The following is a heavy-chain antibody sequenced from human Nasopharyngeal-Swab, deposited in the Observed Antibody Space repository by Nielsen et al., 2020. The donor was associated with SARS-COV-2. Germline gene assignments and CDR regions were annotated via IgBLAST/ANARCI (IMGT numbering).Heavy chain of an antibody. Sequence: WVRQAPGQGLEWMGGIIPIFGIANYAQKFQGRVTITADESTSTAYMELSSLRSEDTAVYYCARGGITMVRGVIINYYYYYMDVWGKGTTVTVSS. D-gene: IGHD3-10*01. J-gene: IGHJ6*03. V-gene: IGHV1-69*01. CDR2: IIPIFGIA. CDR3: ARGGITMVRGVIINYYYYYMDV.